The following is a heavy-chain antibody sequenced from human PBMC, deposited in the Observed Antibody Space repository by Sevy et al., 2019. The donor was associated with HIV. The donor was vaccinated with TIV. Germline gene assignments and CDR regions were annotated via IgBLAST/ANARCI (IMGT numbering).Heavy chain of an antibody. V-gene: IGHV3-43*01. CDR2: ITWDAAKT. D-gene: IGHD3-10*01. CDR3: AIYIPGWSGFDY. CDR1: GFTFDDYT. Sequence: GGCLRLSCAASGFTFDDYTMHWVRQVPGKGLEWVSLITWDAAKTEYADSVKGRFTVSRDNSENSLYLQMNSLRTEDTALYFCAIYIPGWSGFDYWGQGTLVTVSS. J-gene: IGHJ4*02.